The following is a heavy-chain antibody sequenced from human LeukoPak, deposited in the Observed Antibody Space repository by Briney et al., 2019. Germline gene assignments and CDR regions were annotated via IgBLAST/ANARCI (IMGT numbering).Heavy chain of an antibody. CDR2: IYSGGST. Sequence: GGCLRLSCAASGFTVSSNYMSWVRQAPGKGLEWVSVIYSGGSTYYADSVKGRFTISRHNSKNTLYLQMNSLRAEDTAVYYCAGPPNCGGDCYYFQHWGQGTLVTVSS. V-gene: IGHV3-53*04. CDR3: AGPPNCGGDCYYFQH. J-gene: IGHJ1*01. CDR1: GFTVSSNY. D-gene: IGHD2-21*02.